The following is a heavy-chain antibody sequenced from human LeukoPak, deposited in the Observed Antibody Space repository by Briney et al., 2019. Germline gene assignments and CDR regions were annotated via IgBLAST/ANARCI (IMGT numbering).Heavy chain of an antibody. CDR1: GFTFSSYA. J-gene: IGHJ4*02. D-gene: IGHD3-22*01. CDR2: ISGSGGST. V-gene: IGHV3-23*01. Sequence: GGSLRLSCAASGFTFSSYAMSWVRQAPGKGLEWVSAISGSGGSTYYADSVKGRFTISRDNSKNTLYPQMNSLRAEDTAVYYCAKAGYYDSSGSTYFDYWGQGTLVTVSS. CDR3: AKAGYYDSSGSTYFDY.